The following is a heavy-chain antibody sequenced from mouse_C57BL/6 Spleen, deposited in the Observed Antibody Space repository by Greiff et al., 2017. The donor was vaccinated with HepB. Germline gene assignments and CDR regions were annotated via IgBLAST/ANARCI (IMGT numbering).Heavy chain of an antibody. D-gene: IGHD2-3*01. CDR3: AKYDGYYAWFAY. Sequence: EVMLVESGGGLVKPGGSLKLSCAASGFTFSSYAMSWVRQTPEKRLEWVATISDGGSYTYYPDNVKGRFTISRDNAKNNLYLQMSHRKSEDTAMYYCAKYDGYYAWFAYWGQGTLVTVSA. CDR1: GFTFSSYA. V-gene: IGHV5-4*03. CDR2: ISDGGSYT. J-gene: IGHJ3*01.